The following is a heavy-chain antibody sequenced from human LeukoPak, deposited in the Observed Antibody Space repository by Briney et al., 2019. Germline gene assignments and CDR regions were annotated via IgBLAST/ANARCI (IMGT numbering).Heavy chain of an antibody. D-gene: IGHD6-19*01. V-gene: IGHV4-59*01. CDR2: IYYSGST. CDR3: ARDAGSGWYLGNGMDV. Sequence: TSETLSLTCTVSGVSISSYYWSWIRQPAGKGLEWIGYIYYSGSTNYNPSLKSRVTISVDTSKNQFSLKLSSVTAADTAVYYCARDAGSGWYLGNGMDVWGQGTTVTVSS. J-gene: IGHJ6*02. CDR1: GVSISSYY.